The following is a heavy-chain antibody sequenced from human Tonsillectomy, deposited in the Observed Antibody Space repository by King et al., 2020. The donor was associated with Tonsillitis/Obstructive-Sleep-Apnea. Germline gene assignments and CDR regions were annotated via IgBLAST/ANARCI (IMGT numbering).Heavy chain of an antibody. J-gene: IGHJ3*02. CDR2: IRSKTYGGTT. Sequence: EQLVQSGGGLEQPGRSLRLSCTVSGFTFREYGMSWVRQAPGKGLEWVGFIRSKTYGGTTEYAASVKGRFTISRDESKSIAYVQMNSLKTEDTAVYYCTRVGTSGRYSYDIWGQGTMVTVSS. D-gene: IGHD1-26*01. CDR1: GFTFREYG. CDR3: TRVGTSGRYSYDI. V-gene: IGHV3-49*04.